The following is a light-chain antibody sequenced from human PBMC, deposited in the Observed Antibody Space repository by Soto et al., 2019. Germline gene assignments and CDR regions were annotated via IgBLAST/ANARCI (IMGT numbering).Light chain of an antibody. CDR1: QTISNY. Sequence: DIQMTQSPSSLSASVGDRVTITCRASQTISNYLNWYQQKPGKAPKLLIYAASSLQSGVPLRFTGSGSGTDFTLTISSLQPEDFATYYCQQSYGNPTFGPGTKVDIK. CDR3: QQSYGNPT. J-gene: IGKJ3*01. CDR2: AAS. V-gene: IGKV1-39*01.